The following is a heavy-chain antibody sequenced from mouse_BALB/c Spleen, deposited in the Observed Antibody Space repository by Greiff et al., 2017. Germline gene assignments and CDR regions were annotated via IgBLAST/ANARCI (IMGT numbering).Heavy chain of an antibody. Sequence: VQLQQPGAELVMPGASVKMSCKASGYTFTDYWMHWVKQRPGQGLEWIGAIDTSDSYTSYNQKFKGKATLTVDESSSTAYMQLSSLTSEDSAVYYCARTYDYGGSFAYWGQGTLVTVSA. J-gene: IGHJ3*01. CDR3: ARTYDYGGSFAY. V-gene: IGHV1-69*01. CDR1: GYTFTDYW. CDR2: IDTSDSYT. D-gene: IGHD2-4*01.